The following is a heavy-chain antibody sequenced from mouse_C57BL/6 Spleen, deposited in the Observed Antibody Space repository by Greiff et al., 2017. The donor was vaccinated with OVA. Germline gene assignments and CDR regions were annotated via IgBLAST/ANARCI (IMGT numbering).Heavy chain of an antibody. Sequence: QVQLKQPGAELVKPGASVKMSCKASGYTFTSYWITWVKQRPGQGLEWIGDIYPGSGSTNYNEKFKSKATLTVDTSSSTAYMQLSSLTSEDSAVYYCARGGSSYPLDYWGQGTTLTVSS. V-gene: IGHV1-55*01. CDR1: GYTFTSYW. CDR2: IYPGSGST. D-gene: IGHD1-1*01. CDR3: ARGGSSYPLDY. J-gene: IGHJ2*01.